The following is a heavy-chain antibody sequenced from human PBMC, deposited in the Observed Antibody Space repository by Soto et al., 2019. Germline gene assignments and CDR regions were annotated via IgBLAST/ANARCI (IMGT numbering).Heavy chain of an antibody. J-gene: IGHJ4*02. Sequence: QVQLVQSGAEVKKPGSSVKVSCKASGDTFSSYTISWVRQAPGQGLEWMGRIIPILGIANYAQKFQGRVTITADKSSSKAYMEQSSLRSEDKAVDYCATRVEMATIIFDDWGQGTLVTVFS. D-gene: IGHD5-12*01. V-gene: IGHV1-69*02. CDR1: GDTFSSYT. CDR2: IIPILGIA. CDR3: ATRVEMATIIFDD.